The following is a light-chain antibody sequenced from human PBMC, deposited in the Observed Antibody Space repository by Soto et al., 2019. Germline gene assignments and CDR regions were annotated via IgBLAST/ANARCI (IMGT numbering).Light chain of an antibody. V-gene: IGKV3-15*01. CDR2: GAS. Sequence: EIVMTQSPSSLSVSPAGRATLSCRASQSISDTLAWYQQKPGQAPRLLIHGASTRAPGFPARFSGSGSGTDFTLTISSLQSEDFAVYYCQQYNNWPWTFGQGTKVDIK. J-gene: IGKJ1*01. CDR3: QQYNNWPWT. CDR1: QSISDT.